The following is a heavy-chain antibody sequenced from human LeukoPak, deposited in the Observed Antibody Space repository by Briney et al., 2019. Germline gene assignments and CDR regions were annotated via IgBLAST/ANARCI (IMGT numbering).Heavy chain of an antibody. D-gene: IGHD5-12*01. Sequence: SETLSLTCAVYGGSFSGYYWSWIRQPPGKGLEWIGEINHSGSTNYNPSLKSRVTISVDTSKNQFSLKLSSVTAADTAVYYCAGGAYVGDIVATLTALFDYWGQGTLVTVSS. J-gene: IGHJ4*02. CDR2: INHSGST. CDR1: GGSFSGYY. CDR3: AGGAYVGDIVATLTALFDY. V-gene: IGHV4-34*01.